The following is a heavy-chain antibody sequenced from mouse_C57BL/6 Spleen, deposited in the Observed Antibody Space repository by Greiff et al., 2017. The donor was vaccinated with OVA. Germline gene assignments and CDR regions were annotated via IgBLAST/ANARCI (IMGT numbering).Heavy chain of an antibody. D-gene: IGHD1-1*01. J-gene: IGHJ1*03. CDR1: GYTFTSYW. CDR2: INPNNGGT. Sequence: VQLQQPGAELVKPGASVKLSCKASGYTFTSYWMHWVKQSHGKSLEWIGYINPNNGGTSYNQKFKGKATLTVNKSSSTAYMELRSLTSEDSAVYYCARGDGSRYFDVWGTGTTVTVSS. CDR3: ARGDGSRYFDV. V-gene: IGHV1-22*01.